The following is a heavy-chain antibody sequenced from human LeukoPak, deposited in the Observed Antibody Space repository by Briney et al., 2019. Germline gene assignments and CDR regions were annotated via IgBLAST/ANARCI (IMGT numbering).Heavy chain of an antibody. D-gene: IGHD6-19*01. Sequence: GGSLRLSCAASGFTFSSYGMSWVRQAPGKGLEWVSAISGSGGSTYYADSVKGRFTISRDNSKNTLYLQMNSLRAEDTAVYYCAKVTLGWYWSGGVYWGQGTLVTVSS. J-gene: IGHJ4*02. CDR1: GFTFSSYG. CDR2: ISGSGGST. V-gene: IGHV3-23*01. CDR3: AKVTLGWYWSGGVY.